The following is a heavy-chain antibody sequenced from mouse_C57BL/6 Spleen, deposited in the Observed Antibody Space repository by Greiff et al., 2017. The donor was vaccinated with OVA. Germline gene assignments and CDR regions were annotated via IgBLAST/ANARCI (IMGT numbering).Heavy chain of an antibody. CDR3: ARWSIYYDYPYAMDY. Sequence: QVQLQQPGAELVKPGASVKLSCKASGYTFTSYWMHWVKQRPGRGLEWIGRIDPNSGGTKYNEKFKSKATLTVDKPSSTAYMQLSSLTSEDSAVYYCARWSIYYDYPYAMDYWGQGTSVTVSS. CDR2: IDPNSGGT. V-gene: IGHV1-72*01. CDR1: GYTFTSYW. J-gene: IGHJ4*01. D-gene: IGHD2-4*01.